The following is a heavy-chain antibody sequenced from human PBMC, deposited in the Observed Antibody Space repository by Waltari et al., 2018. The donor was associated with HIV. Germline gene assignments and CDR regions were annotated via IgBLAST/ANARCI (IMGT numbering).Heavy chain of an antibody. CDR2: ISWNSGSI. V-gene: IGHV3-9*01. Sequence: EVQLVESGGGLVQPGRSLRLSCAASGFPFDDYAMHWVRQAPGKGLEWVSGISWNSGSIGYADSVKGRFTISRDNAKNSLYLQMNSLRAEDTALYYCAKVYGSGYGMDVWGQGTTVTVSS. CDR1: GFPFDDYA. CDR3: AKVYGSGYGMDV. D-gene: IGHD3-10*01. J-gene: IGHJ6*02.